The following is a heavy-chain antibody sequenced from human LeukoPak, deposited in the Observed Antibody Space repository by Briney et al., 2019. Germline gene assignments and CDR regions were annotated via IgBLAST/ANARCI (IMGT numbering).Heavy chain of an antibody. CDR1: GFTFNYYW. CDR2: INPDGSAK. V-gene: IGHV3-7*01. J-gene: IGHJ4*02. D-gene: IGHD1-14*01. Sequence: GGSLRLSCAASGFTFNYYWLTWVRQAPGKGLEWVANINPDGSAKNYVGFVQGRFTISRDNAKNSVYLQMSSLRAEDTAVYFCARDVAYNAFDYWGQGTLVTVSS. CDR3: ARDVAYNAFDY.